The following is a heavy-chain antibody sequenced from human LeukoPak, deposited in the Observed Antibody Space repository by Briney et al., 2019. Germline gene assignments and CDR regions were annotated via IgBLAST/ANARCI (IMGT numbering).Heavy chain of an antibody. CDR1: GFTFSDYY. CDR2: ISSSGSTI. V-gene: IGHV3-11*01. CDR3: AKWVGYSSPNMDV. Sequence: PGGSLRLSCAASGFTFSDYYMSWIRQAPGKGLEWVSYISSSGSTIYYADSVKGRFTISRDNSKNTLYLQMNSLRAEDTAVYYCAKWVGYSSPNMDVWGKGTTVTVSS. D-gene: IGHD5-18*01. J-gene: IGHJ6*03.